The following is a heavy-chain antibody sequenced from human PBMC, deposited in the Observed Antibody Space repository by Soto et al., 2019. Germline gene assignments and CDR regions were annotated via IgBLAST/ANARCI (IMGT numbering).Heavy chain of an antibody. J-gene: IGHJ5*02. D-gene: IGHD2-2*01. V-gene: IGHV1-46*03. CDR2: INPSGGST. Sequence: ASVKVSCKASGYTFTSYYMHWVRQAPGQGLEWMGIINPSGGSTSYAQKFQGRVTMTRDTSTSTVYMELSSLRSEDTAVYYCARDQGPAATGRWFDPWGQGTLVTVSS. CDR3: ARDQGPAATGRWFDP. CDR1: GYTFTSYY.